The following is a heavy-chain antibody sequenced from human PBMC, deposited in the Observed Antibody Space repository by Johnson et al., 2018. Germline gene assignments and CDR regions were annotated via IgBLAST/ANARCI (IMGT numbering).Heavy chain of an antibody. CDR1: GFTFSSYA. Sequence: QVQLQESGGGVVQPGRSLRLSCAASGFTFSSYAMHWVRQAPDKGLEWVAVISYDGSNKYYADSVKGRFTISRDNSKNTLYLQMNSLRAEDTAVYYCAGDRYSSSSPLAAGDYYMDVWGKGTTVTVSS. CDR2: ISYDGSNK. J-gene: IGHJ6*03. V-gene: IGHV3-30-3*01. D-gene: IGHD6-6*01. CDR3: AGDRYSSSSPLAAGDYYMDV.